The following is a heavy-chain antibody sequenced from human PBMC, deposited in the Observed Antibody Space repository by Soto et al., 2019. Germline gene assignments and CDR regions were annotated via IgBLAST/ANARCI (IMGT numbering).Heavy chain of an antibody. Sequence: EVQLVESGGGLVQPGGSLRLSCAASGFTVNRNYISWVRQAPGRGLEWVSVIYSGGGTFYADSVKGRFTISRDNSKNTVYLQMNSRRGEDTAMYYCARDLGFYVSGSESGDYWGQGTLVTVSS. CDR3: ARDLGFYVSGSESGDY. J-gene: IGHJ4*02. V-gene: IGHV3-66*01. D-gene: IGHD3-10*01. CDR2: IYSGGGT. CDR1: GFTVNRNY.